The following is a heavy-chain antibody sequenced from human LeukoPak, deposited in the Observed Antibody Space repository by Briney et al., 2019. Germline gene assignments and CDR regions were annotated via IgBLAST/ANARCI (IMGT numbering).Heavy chain of an antibody. CDR2: IYTSGST. CDR3: ARGDIFGVVSNWFDP. Sequence: SETLSLTCTVSGDSISNYYWSWIRQPAGKGLEWLGRIYTSGSTNYNPSLKSRVTISLDTSKNQFSLKLSSVTAADTAVYYCARGDIFGVVSNWFDPWGQGTLVTVSS. V-gene: IGHV4-4*07. J-gene: IGHJ5*02. D-gene: IGHD3-3*02. CDR1: GDSISNYY.